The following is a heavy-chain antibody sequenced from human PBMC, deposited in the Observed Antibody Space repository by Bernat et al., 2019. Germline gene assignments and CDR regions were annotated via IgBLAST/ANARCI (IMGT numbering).Heavy chain of an antibody. V-gene: IGHV3-23*01. CDR3: EKVIDRPADYFDY. CDR2: VSGSGGST. Sequence: EVQLLESGGGLVQPGGSLRLSCAASGFTFSSYAMSWVRQAPGKGLEWVSAVSGSGGSTYDADSVKGRFTISRDNSKNTLYQQMNSRRDEDTAVYYCEKVIDRPADYFDYWGQGTMVTVSS. J-gene: IGHJ4*02. CDR1: GFTFSSYA. D-gene: IGHD3-16*02.